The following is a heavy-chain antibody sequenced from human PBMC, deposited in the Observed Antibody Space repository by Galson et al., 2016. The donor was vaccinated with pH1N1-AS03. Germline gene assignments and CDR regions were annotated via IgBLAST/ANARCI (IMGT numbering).Heavy chain of an antibody. V-gene: IGHV2-5*02. D-gene: IGHD6-19*01. CDR1: GFSLNTSGVG. J-gene: IGHJ4*02. CDR3: AHWGSGWRYFFDD. Sequence: PALVKPTQTLTLPCTFSGFSLNTSGVGVGWIRQPPGKALEWLALISWDDAQRYSPSLKSRLTITKDTAKNQVVLTMTNIDPVDTATYYSAHWGSGWRYFFDDCGQGTLGTVSS. CDR2: ISWDDAQ.